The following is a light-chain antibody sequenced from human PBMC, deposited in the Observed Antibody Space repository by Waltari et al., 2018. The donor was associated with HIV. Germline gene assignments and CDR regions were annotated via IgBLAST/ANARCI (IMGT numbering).Light chain of an antibody. CDR2: GNT. V-gene: IGLV1-40*01. J-gene: IGLJ2*01. Sequence: QSVLTQPPSVSGAPGQRVTISCTGSSSNIGAGFDVHWYQQLPGTAPKLLPYGNTNRPSGGPDRFSGAKSGTSASLAITGLQAEDEADYYCQSYDSSLSGLLFGGGTKLTVL. CDR3: QSYDSSLSGLL. CDR1: SSNIGAGFD.